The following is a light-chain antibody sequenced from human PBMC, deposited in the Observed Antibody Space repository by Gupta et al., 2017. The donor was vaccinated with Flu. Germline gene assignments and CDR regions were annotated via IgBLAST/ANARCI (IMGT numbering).Light chain of an antibody. CDR2: GAS. J-gene: IGKJ1*01. CDR1: QSISSN. V-gene: IGKV3-15*01. Sequence: GESVTLSCWASQSISSNLAWYQQIPGQAPRLLIHGASTRATGIPATFRGSGSGTFFTLTIPSLRSEDFALYYCQQYNTWPRTFGQGTKVEL. CDR3: QQYNTWPRT.